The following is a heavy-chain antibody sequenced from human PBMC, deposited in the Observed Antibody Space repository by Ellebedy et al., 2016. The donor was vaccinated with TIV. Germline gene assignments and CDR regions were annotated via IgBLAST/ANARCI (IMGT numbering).Heavy chain of an antibody. J-gene: IGHJ4*02. D-gene: IGHD3-10*01. CDR1: GFTFSSYA. V-gene: IGHV3-23*01. CDR3: ASRSGSYPPKIDY. CDR2: ISGSGGST. Sequence: LSLTXXASGFTFSSYAMNWIRQAPGKGLEWVSAISGSGGSTYYADSVKGRFTISRDNSKNTLYLQMNSLRAEDTAVYYCASRSGSYPPKIDYWGQGTLVTVSS.